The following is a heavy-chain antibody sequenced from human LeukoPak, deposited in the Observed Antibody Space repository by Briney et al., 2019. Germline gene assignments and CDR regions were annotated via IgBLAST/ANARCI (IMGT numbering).Heavy chain of an antibody. CDR3: ARGGGGSGYSYPFDI. CDR2: TGTAGDT. V-gene: IGHV3-13*04. CDR1: GFAFSSYD. D-gene: IGHD3-22*01. Sequence: GGSLRLSCAASGFAFSSYDMHWVRQATGKGLEWVSATGTAGDTYYLGSVKGRFTISRENAKNSLYLQINSLRAGDTAVYYCARGGGGSGYSYPFDIWGQGTMVTASS. J-gene: IGHJ3*02.